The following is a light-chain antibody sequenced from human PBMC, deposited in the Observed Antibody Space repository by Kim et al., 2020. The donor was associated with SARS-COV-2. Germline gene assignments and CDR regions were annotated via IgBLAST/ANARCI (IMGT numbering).Light chain of an antibody. CDR1: LGSIASNY. J-gene: IGLJ3*02. Sequence: NTVHISCTRSLGSIASNYVQWYQQRPGSSPTTLFYEDKQRPSGVPYRFSGSLRSSSNAASLSISGLKTEDEADYYWQSYDSSNNWVFGGGTQLTVL. CDR2: EDK. V-gene: IGLV6-57*01. CDR3: QSYDSSNNWV.